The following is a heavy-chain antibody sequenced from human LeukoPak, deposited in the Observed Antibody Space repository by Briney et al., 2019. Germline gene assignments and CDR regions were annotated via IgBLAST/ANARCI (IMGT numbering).Heavy chain of an antibody. V-gene: IGHV1-2*02. CDR3: ARGLQENLAWLTAFSAFDI. D-gene: IGHD6-19*01. CDR2: INPNSGGT. J-gene: IGHJ3*02. Sequence: ASVKVSCKASGYTFTGYYIHWVRQAPGQGLEWMGWINPNSGGTKYAQKFQGRVTMTRDTSISTAYMELRSLRSDDTAVYYCARGLQENLAWLTAFSAFDIWGQGTMVTVSS. CDR1: GYTFTGYY.